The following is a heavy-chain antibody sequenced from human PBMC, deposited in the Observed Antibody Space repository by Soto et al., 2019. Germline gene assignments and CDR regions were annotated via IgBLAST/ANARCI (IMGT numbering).Heavy chain of an antibody. D-gene: IGHD3-16*01. J-gene: IGHJ4*02. CDR3: AREGWLGELLY. V-gene: IGHV1-18*01. CDR2: ISGYNGNA. CDR1: GYTFSRYG. Sequence: VQLVQSGNEVQRPGASVKVSCTTSGYTFSRYGIIWVRQAPVQGLERMGWISGYNGNADYAQKFQGRVHMTTDTTTSTVVMELRNLRSDDTALYYCAREGWLGELLYWGQGRLVTVS.